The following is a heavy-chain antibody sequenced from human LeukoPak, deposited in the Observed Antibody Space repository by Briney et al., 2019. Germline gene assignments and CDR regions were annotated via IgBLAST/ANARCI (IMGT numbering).Heavy chain of an antibody. CDR3: ARVVTTDEFDY. CDR2: ISGSGDST. D-gene: IGHD4-17*01. J-gene: IGHJ4*02. CDR1: GFTFSSYA. Sequence: GGSLRLSCAASGFTFSSYAMSWVRQAPGKGLEWVSGISGSGDSTYYADSVKGRFTIARDNSRNTLYLQMNSLRAEDSAVYYCARVVTTDEFDYWGRGALVTVSS. V-gene: IGHV3-23*01.